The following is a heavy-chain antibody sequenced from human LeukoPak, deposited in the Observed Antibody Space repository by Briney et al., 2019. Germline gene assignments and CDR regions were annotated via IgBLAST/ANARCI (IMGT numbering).Heavy chain of an antibody. CDR1: GGSISSSSYY. D-gene: IGHD3-10*01. J-gene: IGHJ4*02. Sequence: SETLSLTCTVSGGSISSSSYYWGWIRQPPGKGLEWIGSIYYSGSTYYNPSLKSRVTISVDTSKNQFSLKLSSVTAADTAVYYCARRREILWFGELLGEGYDYWGQGTLVTVSS. CDR2: IYYSGST. CDR3: ARRREILWFGELLGEGYDY. V-gene: IGHV4-39*01.